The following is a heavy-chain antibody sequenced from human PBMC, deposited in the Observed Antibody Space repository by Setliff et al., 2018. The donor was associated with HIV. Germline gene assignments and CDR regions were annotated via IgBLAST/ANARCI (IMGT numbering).Heavy chain of an antibody. J-gene: IGHJ5*01. D-gene: IGHD2-15*01. CDR3: ARQGSWLDS. CDR2: IYYSGST. Sequence: PSETLSLTCSVSGGPISTSSNYWGWIRQPPGKGLEWIGSIYYSGSTYYNPSLKSRVTISVDTSKSQFSLKLSSVTAADTAVYYCARQGSWLDSWGQGTLVTVSS. CDR1: GGPISTSSNY. V-gene: IGHV4-39*01.